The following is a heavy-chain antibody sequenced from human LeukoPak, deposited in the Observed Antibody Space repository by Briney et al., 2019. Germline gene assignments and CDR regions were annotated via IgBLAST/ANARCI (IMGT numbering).Heavy chain of an antibody. V-gene: IGHV4-39*07. CDR1: GGSISSSSYY. D-gene: IGHD6-6*01. CDR2: IYYSGST. J-gene: IGHJ3*02. CDR3: AGDQVAARGAFDI. Sequence: SETLSLTCTVSGGSISSSSYYWGWIRQPPGKGLEWIGSIYYSGSTYYNPSLKSRVTISVDTSKNQFSLKLSSVTAADTAVYYCAGDQVAARGAFDIWGQGTMVTVSS.